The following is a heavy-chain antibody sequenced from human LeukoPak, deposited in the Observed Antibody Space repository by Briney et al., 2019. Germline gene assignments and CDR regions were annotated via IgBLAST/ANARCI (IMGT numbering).Heavy chain of an antibody. CDR2: IYHSGST. J-gene: IGHJ5*02. CDR1: GYSISSGYY. Sequence: SETLSLTCTVSGYSISSGYYWGWIRQPPGKGLEWIGSIYHSGSTYYNPSLKSRVTISVDTSKNQFSLKLSSVTAADTAVYYCARGRLQWRRGFEYNWFDPWGQGTLVTVSS. D-gene: IGHD5-24*01. CDR3: ARGRLQWRRGFEYNWFDP. V-gene: IGHV4-38-2*02.